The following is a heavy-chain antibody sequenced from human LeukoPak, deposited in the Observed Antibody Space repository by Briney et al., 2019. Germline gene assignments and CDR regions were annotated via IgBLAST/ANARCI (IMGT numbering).Heavy chain of an antibody. CDR1: GFTFSTYA. CDR2: ISHDVSSK. V-gene: IGHV3-30-3*01. CDR3: ARDRNFYFDY. Sequence: GGSLRLSCAASGFTFSTYAIHWVRQAPGKGLEWVAVISHDVSSKYYAESVKGRFTISRDNSKNTVYLQMNSLRAEDTAVYYCARDRNFYFDYWGQGTLVTVSS. J-gene: IGHJ4*02.